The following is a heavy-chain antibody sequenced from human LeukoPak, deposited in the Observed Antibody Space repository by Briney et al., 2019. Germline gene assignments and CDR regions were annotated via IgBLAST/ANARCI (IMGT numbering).Heavy chain of an antibody. CDR1: GFDSSSNW. Sequence: GGSLRLSCAASGFDSSSNWMHWVRHAPGQGLVWVSRIEGDGISTNYADSVKGRFTISRDIAKNTLYLQMNSLRAEDTGVYYCAKDHYWSIDYWGRGTLVTVS. CDR3: AKDHYWSIDY. J-gene: IGHJ4*02. D-gene: IGHD3-3*01. V-gene: IGHV3-74*01. CDR2: IEGDGIST.